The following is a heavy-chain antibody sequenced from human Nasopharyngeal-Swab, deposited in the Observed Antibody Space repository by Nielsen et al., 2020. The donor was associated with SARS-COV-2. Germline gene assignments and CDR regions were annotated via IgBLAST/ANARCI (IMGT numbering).Heavy chain of an antibody. D-gene: IGHD5-24*01. V-gene: IGHV3-21*01. Sequence: GESLKISCAASGFTFNNYNFNWVRQAPGKGLEWVASLSSSSSYIYYADSVKGRFPISKDNAKNSLYLQMNSLRAEDTAVYYCARGGWLRKDYYYSYYYMDVWGKGTTVTVSS. J-gene: IGHJ6*03. CDR2: LSSSSSYI. CDR3: ARGGWLRKDYYYSYYYMDV. CDR1: GFTFNNYN.